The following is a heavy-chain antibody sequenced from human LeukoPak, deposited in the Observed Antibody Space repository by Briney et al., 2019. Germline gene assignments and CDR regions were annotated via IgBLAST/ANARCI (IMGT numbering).Heavy chain of an antibody. D-gene: IGHD6-6*01. CDR2: ISYDGNNK. CDR1: GFIFSSYA. Sequence: GGSLRLSCAASGFIFSSYAMHWVRQAPGKGLEWVAVISYDGNNKYYADSVKGRFTISRDNSKNTLYLQMNSLRAEDTAVFCCARELAARRDYFDYWGQGTLVTVSS. J-gene: IGHJ4*02. CDR3: ARELAARRDYFDY. V-gene: IGHV3-30-3*01.